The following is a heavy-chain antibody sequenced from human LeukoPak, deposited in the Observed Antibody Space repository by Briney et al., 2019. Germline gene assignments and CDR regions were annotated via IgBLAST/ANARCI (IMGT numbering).Heavy chain of an antibody. CDR3: AKVPWIDYYYGMDV. J-gene: IGHJ6*02. D-gene: IGHD2-2*03. CDR1: ALSVSGNC. V-gene: IGHV3-53*01. CDR2: IYSDGTT. Sequence: GGSLRLSCVASALSVSGNCMSWVRQAPGKGLEWVSVIYSDGTTYYSDSVKGRFTISRDNSKNTLYLQMNSLRAEDTAVYYCAKVPWIDYYYGMDVWGQGTTVTVAS.